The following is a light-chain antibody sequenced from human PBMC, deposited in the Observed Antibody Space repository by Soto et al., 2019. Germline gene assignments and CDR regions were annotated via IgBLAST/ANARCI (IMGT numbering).Light chain of an antibody. CDR3: STYTSTESWV. J-gene: IGLJ3*02. V-gene: IGLV2-14*01. Sequence: QSALTQSASVSGSPGQSITISCTGTSSDVGGYNYVSWYQQHPGKAPKLIIYDVSNRPSGVSTRFSGSKSGNTASLTISGLQAEDEADYSCSTYTSTESWVFGGGTKVTVL. CDR1: SSDVGGYNY. CDR2: DVS.